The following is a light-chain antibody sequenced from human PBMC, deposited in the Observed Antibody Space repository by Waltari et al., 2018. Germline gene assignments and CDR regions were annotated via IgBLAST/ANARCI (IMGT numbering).Light chain of an antibody. Sequence: EIVLTQSPGTLSLSPGERATLSCRASQSVSSSYLAWYQKKPGQAPRVLIHGASNRATGIPDRFSGSGSGTDFTLTISRLEPEDFAVYYCQQYGSSPWTFGQGTKVKIK. J-gene: IGKJ1*01. CDR3: QQYGSSPWT. CDR2: GAS. V-gene: IGKV3-20*01. CDR1: QSVSSSY.